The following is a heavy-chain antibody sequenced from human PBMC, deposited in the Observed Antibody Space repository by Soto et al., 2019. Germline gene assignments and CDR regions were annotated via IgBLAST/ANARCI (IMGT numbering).Heavy chain of an antibody. CDR2: IYYTGIT. J-gene: IGHJ5*02. Sequence: TVSGGSVSGVDYFWSWIRQSPGKGLEWIGYIYYTGITHLNPSLKSRLTMAVDTSKNEFSLKLTSVSAADTAVYFCAREERKGIISWFDPWGQGTPVTVSS. CDR3: AREERKGIISWFDP. D-gene: IGHD2-21*01. CDR1: GGSVSGVDYF. V-gene: IGHV4-30-4*01.